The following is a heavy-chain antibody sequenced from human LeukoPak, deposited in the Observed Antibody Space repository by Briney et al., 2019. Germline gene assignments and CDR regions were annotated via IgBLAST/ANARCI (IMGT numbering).Heavy chain of an antibody. CDR3: ARRLAVTGRYYFDY. CDR2: VYYSGST. Sequence: PSETLSLTCSVSGGSISTYYWSWIRQPPGKGLEWIGYVYYSGSTNYNPSLRSRVTISLDTSKNQFSLRLTSVTAAGTAVYYCARRLAVTGRYYFDYWGPGTLVTVSS. CDR1: GGSISTYY. J-gene: IGHJ4*02. D-gene: IGHD6-19*01. V-gene: IGHV4-59*08.